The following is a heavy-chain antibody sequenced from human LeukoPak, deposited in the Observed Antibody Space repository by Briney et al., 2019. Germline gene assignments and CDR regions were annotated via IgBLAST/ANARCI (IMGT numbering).Heavy chain of an antibody. CDR3: VRVSGYSYGYFDY. Sequence: GGSLRLSCAASGFTVSSNYMSWVRQAPGKGLEWVSVIYSGGSTYYADSVKGRFTISRDNSKNTLYLQMNSLRAEDTAVYYCVRVSGYSYGYFDYWGQGTLVTVSS. V-gene: IGHV3-66*01. D-gene: IGHD5-18*01. CDR2: IYSGGST. CDR1: GFTVSSNY. J-gene: IGHJ4*02.